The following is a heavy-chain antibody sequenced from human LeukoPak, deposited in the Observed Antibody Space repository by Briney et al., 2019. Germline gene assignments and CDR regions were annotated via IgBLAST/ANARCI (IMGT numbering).Heavy chain of an antibody. D-gene: IGHD3-10*01. J-gene: IGHJ4*02. CDR1: GFSFSTYW. Sequence: GGSLRLSCAASGFSFSTYWMHWVRQVPGTGPVWVSRTNADGSITDYADCVKGRFTISRDSSKNTLYLQMNSLSVEDTAVYYCARVGYYASGPFSYFDYWGQGTLVTVSS. CDR3: ARVGYYASGPFSYFDY. CDR2: TNADGSIT. V-gene: IGHV3-74*01.